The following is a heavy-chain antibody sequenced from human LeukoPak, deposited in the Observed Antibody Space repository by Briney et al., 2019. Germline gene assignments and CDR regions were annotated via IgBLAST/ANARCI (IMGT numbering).Heavy chain of an antibody. CDR1: GFTFGDYG. V-gene: IGHV3-49*03. J-gene: IGHJ4*02. D-gene: IGHD3-22*01. Sequence: PGGPLRLSCSASGFTFGDYGMSWFRQAPGKGLEWVGFIRSKAYGVTTEYAASVKGRFTISRDDSKSIAYLQMNSLKSEDTAVYYCTRDPSHYYDSSGYYYNWGQGTLVTVSS. CDR2: IRSKAYGVTT. CDR3: TRDPSHYYDSSGYYYN.